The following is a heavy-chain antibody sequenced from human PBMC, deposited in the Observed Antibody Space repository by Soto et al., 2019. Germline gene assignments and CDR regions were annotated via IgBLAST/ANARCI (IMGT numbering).Heavy chain of an antibody. D-gene: IGHD3-3*01. Sequence: SETLSLTCTVSGGSISSGDYYWSWIRQPPGKGLEWIGYIYYSGSTYYNPSLKSRVTISVDTSKIQFSLKLSSVTAADTAVYYCARITIFGEAGDWFDPWGQGTLVTVSS. CDR2: IYYSGST. J-gene: IGHJ5*02. V-gene: IGHV4-30-4*01. CDR1: GGSISSGDYY. CDR3: ARITIFGEAGDWFDP.